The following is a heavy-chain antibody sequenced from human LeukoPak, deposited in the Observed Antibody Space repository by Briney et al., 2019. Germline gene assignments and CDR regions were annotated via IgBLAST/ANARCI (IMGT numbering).Heavy chain of an antibody. CDR2: ISSSGGTI. D-gene: IGHD2-15*01. CDR3: ARVPLVGYCSGGSCRSSQNYYYYYYMDV. J-gene: IGHJ6*03. V-gene: IGHV3-48*03. Sequence: PGGSLRLSCAASGFTFSSYEMNWVRQAPGKGLEWVSYISSSGGTIYYADSVKGRFTISRDNAKNSLYLQMNSLRAEDTAVYYCARVPLVGYCSGGSCRSSQNYYYYYYMDVWGKGTTVTVSS. CDR1: GFTFSSYE.